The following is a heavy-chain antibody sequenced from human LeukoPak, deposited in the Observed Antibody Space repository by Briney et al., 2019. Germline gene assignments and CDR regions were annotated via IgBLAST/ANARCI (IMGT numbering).Heavy chain of an antibody. CDR1: GGTFSSYA. J-gene: IGHJ6*03. CDR2: IIPIFGTA. V-gene: IGHV1-69*01. D-gene: IGHD2-2*01. Sequence: SVKVSCKASGGTFSSYAISWVRQAPGQGLEWMGGIIPIFGTANYAQKFQGRVTITADESTSTAYMELSSLRSEDTAVCYCAHTLGYCSSTSCPKLYYYYYMDVWGKGTTVTVSS. CDR3: AHTLGYCSSTSCPKLYYYYYMDV.